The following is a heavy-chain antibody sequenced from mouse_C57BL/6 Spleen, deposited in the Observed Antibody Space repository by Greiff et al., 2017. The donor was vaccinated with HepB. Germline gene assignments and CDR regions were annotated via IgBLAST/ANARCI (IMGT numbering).Heavy chain of an antibody. CDR2: IWGVGST. CDR3: ARRIYYGNYVAMDY. CDR1: GFSFTSYG. V-gene: IGHV2-6*01. D-gene: IGHD2-1*01. J-gene: IGHJ4*01. Sequence: VKLEESGPGLVAPSQSLSITCTVSGFSFTSYGVDWVRQSPGKGLEWLGVIWGVGSTNYNSALKSRLSISKDNSNSQVFLKMNSLQTDDTAMYYCARRIYYGNYVAMDYWGQGTSVTVSS.